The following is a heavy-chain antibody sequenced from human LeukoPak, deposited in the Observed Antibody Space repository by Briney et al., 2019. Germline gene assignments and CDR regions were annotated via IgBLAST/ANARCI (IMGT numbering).Heavy chain of an antibody. Sequence: GGSLRLSCAVSGFTFTDTYMTWIRQAPGKGLESLSYISPSGTDISYADSVKGRFTVSRDNAKNTLYLQMDSLRAEDTAVYYCARVFRAAAGTEYYYYYYMDVWGKGTTVTVSS. V-gene: IGHV3-11*04. CDR1: GFTFTDTY. CDR3: ARVFRAAAGTEYYYYYYMDV. D-gene: IGHD6-13*01. J-gene: IGHJ6*03. CDR2: ISPSGTDI.